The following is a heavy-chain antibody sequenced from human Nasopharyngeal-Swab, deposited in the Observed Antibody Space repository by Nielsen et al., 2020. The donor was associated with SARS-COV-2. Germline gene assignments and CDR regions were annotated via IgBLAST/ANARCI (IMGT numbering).Heavy chain of an antibody. J-gene: IGHJ4*02. CDR1: GYTFTGYY. CDR3: ARGPYDFWSDLTGPDY. V-gene: IGHV1-2*06. D-gene: IGHD3-3*01. CDR2: INPNSGGT. Sequence: ASVKVSCKASGYTFTGYYMHWVRQAPGQGLEWTGRINPNSGGTNYAQKFQGRVTMTRDTSISTAYMELSRLRSDDTAVYYCARGPYDFWSDLTGPDYWGQGTLVTVSS.